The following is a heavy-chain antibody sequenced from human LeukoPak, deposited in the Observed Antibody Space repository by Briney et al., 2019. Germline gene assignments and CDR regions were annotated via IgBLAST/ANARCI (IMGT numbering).Heavy chain of an antibody. Sequence: GGSLRLSCAASGFTVSTNYMSWVRQAPGKGLEWVSVIYSGGRTYYTDSVKGRFTISRDNSKNTLYLQMNSLRAEDTAVYYCAKDWLPGPSGRRGSHFDYWGQGTLVTVSS. D-gene: IGHD3-10*01. CDR3: AKDWLPGPSGRRGSHFDY. CDR1: GFTVSTNY. CDR2: IYSGGRT. V-gene: IGHV3-53*05. J-gene: IGHJ4*02.